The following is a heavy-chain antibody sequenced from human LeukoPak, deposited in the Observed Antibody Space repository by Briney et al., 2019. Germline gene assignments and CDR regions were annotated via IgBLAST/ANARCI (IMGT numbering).Heavy chain of an antibody. CDR1: GFTFSSYG. V-gene: IGHV3-30*18. Sequence: GGSLRLSCAASGFTFSSYGMHWVRQAPGKGLEWVAVISYDGRNKYYADSVKGRFTISRDNSKNTLYLQMNSLRAEDTAVYYCAKDDDDYPFDYWGQGTLVTVSS. CDR3: AKDDDDYPFDY. CDR2: ISYDGRNK. D-gene: IGHD4-11*01. J-gene: IGHJ4*02.